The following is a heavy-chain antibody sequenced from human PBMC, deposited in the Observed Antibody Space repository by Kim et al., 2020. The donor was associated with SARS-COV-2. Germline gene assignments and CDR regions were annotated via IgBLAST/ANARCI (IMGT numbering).Heavy chain of an antibody. CDR3: ARGGL. D-gene: IGHD3-16*01. J-gene: IGHJ4*02. Sequence: SSSSSSIYYADSVKGRFTISRDNAKNSLYLQMNSLRDEDTAVYYCARGGLWGQGTLVTVSS. CDR2: SSSSSSI. V-gene: IGHV3-48*02.